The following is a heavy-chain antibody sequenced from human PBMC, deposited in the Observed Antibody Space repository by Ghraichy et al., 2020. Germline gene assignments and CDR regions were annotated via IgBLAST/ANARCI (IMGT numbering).Heavy chain of an antibody. CDR2: INHSGST. CDR3: ARQGYSSSSGYFDY. CDR1: GGSFSGYY. D-gene: IGHD6-6*01. J-gene: IGHJ4*02. V-gene: IGHV4-34*01. Sequence: SETLSLTCAVYGGSFSGYYWSWIRQPPGKGLEWIGEINHSGSTNYNPSLKSRVTISVDTSKNQFSLKLSSVTAADTAVYYCARQGYSSSSGYFDYWGQGTLVTVSS.